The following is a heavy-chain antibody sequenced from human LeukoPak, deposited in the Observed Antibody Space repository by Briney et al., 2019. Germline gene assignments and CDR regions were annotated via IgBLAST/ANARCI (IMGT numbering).Heavy chain of an antibody. Sequence: PGGSLRLSCAASGFTFSSYAMSWVRQAPGKGLEWVSGISGSGGSTYYADSVKGRFTISRDNSKNTLYLQMGSLRAEDMAVYYCARDASPGRTVTTSQYYYYYYMDVWGKGTTVTVSS. CDR1: GFTFSSYA. D-gene: IGHD4-17*01. V-gene: IGHV3-23*01. CDR2: ISGSGGST. CDR3: ARDASPGRTVTTSQYYYYYYMDV. J-gene: IGHJ6*03.